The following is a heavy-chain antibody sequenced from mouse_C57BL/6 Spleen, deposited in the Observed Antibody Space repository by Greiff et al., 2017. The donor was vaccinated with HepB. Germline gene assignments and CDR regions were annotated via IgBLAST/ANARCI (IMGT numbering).Heavy chain of an antibody. CDR2: ILPSIGRT. Sequence: QVQLKQSGSELRSPGSSVKLSCKDFDSEVFPIAYMSWVRQKPGHGFEWIGGILPSIGRTIYGEKFEDKATLDADTLSNTAYLELNSLTSEDAAIYYCARRGYGSSDWYFDVWGTGTTVTVSS. V-gene: IGHV15-2*01. CDR3: ARRGYGSSDWYFDV. J-gene: IGHJ1*03. D-gene: IGHD1-1*01. CDR1: DSEVFPIAY.